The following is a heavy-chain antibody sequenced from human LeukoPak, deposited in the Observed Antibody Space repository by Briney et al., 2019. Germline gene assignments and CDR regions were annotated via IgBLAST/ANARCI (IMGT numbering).Heavy chain of an antibody. J-gene: IGHJ3*02. CDR3: ARGRVRGYGSGRLDAFDI. V-gene: IGHV4-34*01. Sequence: SETLSLTCAVYGGSFSGYYWSLIRQPPGKGLEWIGEINHSGSTNYNPSLKSRVTISVDTSKNQFSLKLSSVTATDTAVYYCARGRVRGYGSGRLDAFDIWGQGTMVTVSS. D-gene: IGHD3-10*01. CDR2: INHSGST. CDR1: GGSFSGYY.